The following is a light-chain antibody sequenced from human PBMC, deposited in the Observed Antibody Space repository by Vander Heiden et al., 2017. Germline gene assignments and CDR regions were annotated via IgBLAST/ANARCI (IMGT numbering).Light chain of an antibody. V-gene: IGKV3-15*01. CDR3: QQYNNWPPSWT. CDR2: GAS. Sequence: EIVMTQSPATLSVSPGERANLSCRASRSISRNLAWYQQKPGQAPRLLIYGASARATGVTDRFSGSGSGTEFTLTISSLQSVDSAVYYCQQYNNWPPSWTFGQGTKVEV. CDR1: RSISRN. J-gene: IGKJ1*01.